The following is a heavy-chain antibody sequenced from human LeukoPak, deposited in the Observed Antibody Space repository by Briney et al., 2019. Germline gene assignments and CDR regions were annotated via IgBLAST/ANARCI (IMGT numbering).Heavy chain of an antibody. D-gene: IGHD1-26*01. CDR2: ITPVIGTT. V-gene: IGHV1-69*08. CDR3: TRVTLRGSKYNWFDP. CDR1: GGTFNTHI. J-gene: IGHJ5*02. Sequence: SVKVSCRSSGGTFNTHIFNWVRQAPGQGVEWMGRITPVIGTTKYAQKFHARGTITADRSTITAYLELRGLTQDATAVYYCTRVTLRGSKYNWFDPWGQGTHVSV.